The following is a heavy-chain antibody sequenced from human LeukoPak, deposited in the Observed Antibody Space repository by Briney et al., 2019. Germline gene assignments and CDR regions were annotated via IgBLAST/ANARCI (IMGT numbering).Heavy chain of an antibody. J-gene: IGHJ6*03. D-gene: IGHD2/OR15-2a*01. CDR3: ARATSFRHYYYYMDV. CDR2: INHSGST. Sequence: SETLSLTCTVSGGSVSSGSNYWTWIRQPPGKGLEWIGEINHSGSTNYNPSLKSRVTMSVDTSKNQFSLKLSSVTAADTAVYYCARATSFRHYYYYMDVWGKGTTVTVSS. V-gene: IGHV4-61*01. CDR1: GGSVSSGSNY.